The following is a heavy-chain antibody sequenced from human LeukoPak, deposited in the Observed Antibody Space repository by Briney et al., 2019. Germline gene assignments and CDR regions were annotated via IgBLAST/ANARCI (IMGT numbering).Heavy chain of an antibody. V-gene: IGHV4-39*07. CDR3: ARWVKRRGVINNWFDP. J-gene: IGHJ5*02. D-gene: IGHD3-10*01. Sequence: SETLSLTCIVSGGSISSGSYYWSWIRQPPGKGLEWIGEINHSGSTNYNPSLKSRVTISVDTSKNQFSLKLSSVTAADTAVYYCARWVKRRGVINNWFDPWGQGTLVTVSS. CDR2: INHSGST. CDR1: GGSISSGSYY.